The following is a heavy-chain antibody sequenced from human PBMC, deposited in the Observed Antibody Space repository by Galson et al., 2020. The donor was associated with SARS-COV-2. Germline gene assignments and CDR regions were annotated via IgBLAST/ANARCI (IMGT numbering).Heavy chain of an antibody. CDR2: IIPIFGTA. V-gene: IGHV1-69*01. CDR3: ARGGGIYPLDY. D-gene: IGHD1-26*01. Sequence: CKASGGTFSRYANSWVRQAPGQGLEWMGGIIPIFGTANYEQMFQGRVTLTADESTSTANMELGSLRSGDTAVFYCARGGGIYPLDYWGQGTLVTVSS. J-gene: IGHJ4*02. CDR1: GGTFSRYA.